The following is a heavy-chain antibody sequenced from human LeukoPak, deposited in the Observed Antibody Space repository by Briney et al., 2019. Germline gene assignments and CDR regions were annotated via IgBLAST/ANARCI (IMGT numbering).Heavy chain of an antibody. V-gene: IGHV3-23*01. Sequence: GGSLRLSCAASGFTFSSYAMSWVRQAPGKGLEWVSAISGSGGSTYYADSVKGRFTISRDNSKNTLYLQMNSLRAEDTAVYYCAKMGYCSSTSCFYGMDVWGQGTTVTVSS. CDR2: ISGSGGST. J-gene: IGHJ6*02. CDR1: GFTFSSYA. D-gene: IGHD2-2*01. CDR3: AKMGYCSSTSCFYGMDV.